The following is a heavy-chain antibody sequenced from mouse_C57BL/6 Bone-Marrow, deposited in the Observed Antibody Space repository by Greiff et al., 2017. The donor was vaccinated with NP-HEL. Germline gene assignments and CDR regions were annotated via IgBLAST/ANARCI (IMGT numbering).Heavy chain of an antibody. CDR1: GYTFTSYW. CDR3: ARCYPSGAMDY. D-gene: IGHD1-1*01. Sequence: VQLQQPGAELVMPGASVKLSCKASGYTFTSYWMHWVKQRPGQGLEWIGEIDPSDSYTNYNQKFKGKSTLTVDKSSSTAYMQLSSLTSEDSAVYYCARCYPSGAMDYWGQGTSVTVSS. V-gene: IGHV1-69*01. J-gene: IGHJ4*01. CDR2: IDPSDSYT.